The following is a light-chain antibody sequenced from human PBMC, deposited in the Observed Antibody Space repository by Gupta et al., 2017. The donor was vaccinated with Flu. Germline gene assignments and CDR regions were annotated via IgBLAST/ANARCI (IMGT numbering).Light chain of an antibody. V-gene: IGKV3-20*01. Sequence: ETVWTQSPGTLSLPPGERATLACRASQSISRDLAWYQQKPGQAPRLLFYSASSWCTGIPERFSDSGSGTEFTLTISGLEPEDFALYYCQNHCRSPFTFGHGTRVDIK. J-gene: IGKJ3*01. CDR3: QNHCRSPFT. CDR2: SAS. CDR1: QSISRD.